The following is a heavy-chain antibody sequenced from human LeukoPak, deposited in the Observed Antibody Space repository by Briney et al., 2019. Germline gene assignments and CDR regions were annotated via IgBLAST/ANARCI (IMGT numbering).Heavy chain of an antibody. V-gene: IGHV3-23*01. Sequence: GGSLRLSCAASGITFSSYSMSWVRQAPGKGLEWVSSISFSGTTTYYADSVKGRFTGSRDNCKNTLYLQMDGLRAEDTAVYYCARDPTELQLLSYYFDYWGQGTLVAVSS. J-gene: IGHJ4*02. CDR2: ISFSGTTT. CDR3: ARDPTELQLLSYYFDY. D-gene: IGHD2-2*01. CDR1: GITFSSYS.